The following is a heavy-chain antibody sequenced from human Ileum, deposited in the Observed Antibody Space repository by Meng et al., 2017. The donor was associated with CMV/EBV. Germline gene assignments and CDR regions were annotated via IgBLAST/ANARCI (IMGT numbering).Heavy chain of an antibody. CDR3: TTGSAYSPPGQFHQ. D-gene: IGHD3-22*01. CDR2: VYRGGNA. J-gene: IGHJ4*02. Sequence: AGSGGSISRANWWTWVRQTPGKGLEWIGEVYRGGNAMYNPSLQSRLTISVDDSTNQVSLRLRSVTAADTAMYYCTTGSAYSPPGQFHQWGQGTRSPSPQ. CDR1: GGSISRANW. V-gene: IGHV4-4*02.